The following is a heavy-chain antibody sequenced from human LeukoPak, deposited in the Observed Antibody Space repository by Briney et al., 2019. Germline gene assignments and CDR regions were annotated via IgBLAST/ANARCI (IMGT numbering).Heavy chain of an antibody. CDR3: ARDPGWFGELFWYFDY. Sequence: ASVKVSCKASGYTFTGYYMHWVRQAPGQGLEWMGWINPNSGGTNYAQKFQGRVTMTRDTSISTAYMELSRLRSDDTAVYYCARDPGWFGELFWYFDYWGQGTLVTVSS. D-gene: IGHD3-10*01. V-gene: IGHV1-2*02. CDR1: GYTFTGYY. CDR2: INPNSGGT. J-gene: IGHJ4*02.